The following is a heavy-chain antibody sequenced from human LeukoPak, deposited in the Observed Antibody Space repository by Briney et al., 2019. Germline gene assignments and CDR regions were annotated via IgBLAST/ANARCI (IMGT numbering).Heavy chain of an antibody. V-gene: IGHV1-2*02. Sequence: RASLKVSCKASGYTFSDHYIRWVRQAPGQGPEWMGWMHPNTGVTKLVEKFQCRVAITRDTSVTTAYMELSSLITDDTAIYYFARIGCVGAIGHGWFDPWGQGTLVTVSS. CDR2: MHPNTGVT. CDR1: GYTFSDHY. CDR3: ARIGCVGAIGHGWFDP. J-gene: IGHJ5*02. D-gene: IGHD4/OR15-4a*01.